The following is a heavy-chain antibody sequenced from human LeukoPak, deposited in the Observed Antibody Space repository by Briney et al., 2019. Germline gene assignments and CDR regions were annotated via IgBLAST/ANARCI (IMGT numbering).Heavy chain of an antibody. D-gene: IGHD3-3*01. Sequence: SETLSLTCTVSGGSISSGDYYWSWIRQPPGKGLEWIGYIYYSGSTNYNPSLKSRVTISVDTSKNQFSLKLSSVTAADTAVYYCARDHGYDFWSGYYYIDYWGQGTLVTVSS. J-gene: IGHJ4*02. CDR1: GGSISSGDYY. CDR3: ARDHGYDFWSGYYYIDY. V-gene: IGHV4-61*08. CDR2: IYYSGST.